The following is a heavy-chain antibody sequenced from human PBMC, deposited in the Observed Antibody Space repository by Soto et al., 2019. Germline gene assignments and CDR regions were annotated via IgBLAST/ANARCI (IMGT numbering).Heavy chain of an antibody. J-gene: IGHJ6*02. V-gene: IGHV4-59*08. CDR3: ARQNEDFGQFVTNYHYYGMDV. CDR2: IYYSGST. D-gene: IGHD3-10*01. CDR1: GGSISSYY. Sequence: SETLSLTCTVSGGSISSYYWSWIRQPPGKGLEWIGYIYYSGSTNYNPSLKSRVTISADTSKNQFSLNLSSVTAADTAVYFCARQNEDFGQFVTNYHYYGMDVWGQGTTVTVSS.